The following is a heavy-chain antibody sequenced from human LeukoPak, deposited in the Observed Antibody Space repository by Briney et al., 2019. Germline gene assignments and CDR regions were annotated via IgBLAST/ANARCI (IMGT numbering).Heavy chain of an antibody. CDR2: IGTAGDP. D-gene: IGHD6-19*01. V-gene: IGHV3-13*05. CDR3: ARGGGSSGWYGFDY. CDR1: GFTFSSYD. J-gene: IGHJ4*02. Sequence: GGSLRLSCAASGFTFSSYDMHWVRQATGKSLEWVSAIGTAGDPYYPGSVKGRFTISRENAKNSLYLQMNSLRAGDTAVYYCARGGGSSGWYGFDYWGQGTLVTVSS.